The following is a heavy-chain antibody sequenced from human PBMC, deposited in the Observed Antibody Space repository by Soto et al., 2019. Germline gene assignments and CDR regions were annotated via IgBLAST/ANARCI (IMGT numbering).Heavy chain of an antibody. CDR2: LYYGRSA. J-gene: IGHJ4*02. CDR1: GDSISSYY. CDR3: ALRSMAVVPEY. V-gene: IGHV4-59*01. D-gene: IGHD3-22*01. Sequence: VQLQESGPGPVKPSETMSLTCAVSGDSISSYYCMWIRQPPGKGLESIGYLYYGRSANYNPSLKSRVTLSVDTYTNQCSLTLSSMTAADTAVYYCALRSMAVVPEYWGQGTLVTVSS.